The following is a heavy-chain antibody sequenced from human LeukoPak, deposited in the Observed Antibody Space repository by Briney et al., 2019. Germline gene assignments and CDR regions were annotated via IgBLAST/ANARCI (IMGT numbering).Heavy chain of an antibody. CDR2: IKKDGSER. V-gene: IGHV3-7*01. J-gene: IGHJ3*02. CDR1: GFTFSSYW. CDR3: ARDLAGPQNEAFDI. Sequence: GGSLRLSCAASGFTFSSYWMNWVRQAPGKGLEWVANIKKDGSERYYVDSEEGRFTISRDNTKKSLYLQMNTLRAEDTAVSYCARDLAGPQNEAFDIWGQGTMVTVSS. D-gene: IGHD1-1*01.